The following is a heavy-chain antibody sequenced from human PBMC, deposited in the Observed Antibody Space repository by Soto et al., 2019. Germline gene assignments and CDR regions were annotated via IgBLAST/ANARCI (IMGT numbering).Heavy chain of an antibody. J-gene: IGHJ6*02. Sequence: QVQLVESGGGVVQPGRSLRLSCAASGFTFCSYGMHWVRQAPGKGLEWVAVISYDGSNKYYADSVKGRFTISRDNSKNTLYLQMNSLRAEDTAVYYCAKDWDIVVVTAIRYGMDVWGQGTTVTVSS. CDR3: AKDWDIVVVTAIRYGMDV. CDR1: GFTFCSYG. D-gene: IGHD2-21*02. V-gene: IGHV3-30*18. CDR2: ISYDGSNK.